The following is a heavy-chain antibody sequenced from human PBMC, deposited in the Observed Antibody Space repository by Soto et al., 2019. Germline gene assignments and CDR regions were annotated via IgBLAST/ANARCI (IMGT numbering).Heavy chain of an antibody. D-gene: IGHD2-15*01. CDR1: GGSFSGYY. J-gene: IGHJ4*02. V-gene: IGHV4-34*01. CDR2: INHSGST. Sequence: SETLSLTCAVYGGSFSGYYWSWIRQPPGKGLEWIGEINHSGSTNYNPSLKSRVTISVDTSKNQFSLKLSSVTAADTAVYYCARSVTPEYCSGCSCYSRGPHSAYWGQGTLVTVSS. CDR3: ARSVTPEYCSGCSCYSRGPHSAY.